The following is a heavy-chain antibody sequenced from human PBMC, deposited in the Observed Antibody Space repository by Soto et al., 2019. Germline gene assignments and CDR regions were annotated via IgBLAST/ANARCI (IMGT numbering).Heavy chain of an antibody. CDR1: GGSISSGGYY. V-gene: IGHV4-31*03. J-gene: IGHJ4*02. CDR3: AREPLT. CDR2: IYYSGST. Sequence: QVQLQESGPGLVKPSQTLSLTCTVSGGSISSGGYYWSWIRQHPGKGLEWIGYIYYSGSTYYNPSRKPRCTVPVDTANNQFSLKLSSVTAADTAVYSCAREPLTWGQGTLVTVSS.